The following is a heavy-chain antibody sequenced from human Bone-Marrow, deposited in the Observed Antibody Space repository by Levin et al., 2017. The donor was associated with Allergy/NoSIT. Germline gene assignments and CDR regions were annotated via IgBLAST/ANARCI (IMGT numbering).Heavy chain of an antibody. Sequence: GESLKISCVASGFTFSNHAMHWVRQAPGKGLEWVAVISYDGNNKYYGDFVKGRFTISRDNSNNTVYVQMNRLRVEDTAVYYCAKGGYCSTVSCQDAFDIWGQGTTVTISA. V-gene: IGHV3-30*18. CDR2: ISYDGNNK. CDR3: AKGGYCSTVSCQDAFDI. D-gene: IGHD2-2*01. CDR1: GFTFSNHA. J-gene: IGHJ3*02.